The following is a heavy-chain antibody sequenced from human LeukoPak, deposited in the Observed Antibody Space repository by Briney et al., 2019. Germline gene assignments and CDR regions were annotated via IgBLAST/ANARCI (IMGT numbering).Heavy chain of an antibody. CDR2: IYHSGST. D-gene: IGHD3-10*01. J-gene: IGHJ5*02. V-gene: IGHV4-38-2*02. Sequence: SETLSLTCTVSGYSISSGYYWGWIQQPPGKGLEWIGSIYHSGSTYYNPSLKSRVTISVDTSKNQFSLKLSFVTAADTAVYYCARDRRTGYCGSGSYYNQREFDPWGQGTLVTVSS. CDR3: ARDRRTGYCGSGSYYNQREFDP. CDR1: GYSISSGYY.